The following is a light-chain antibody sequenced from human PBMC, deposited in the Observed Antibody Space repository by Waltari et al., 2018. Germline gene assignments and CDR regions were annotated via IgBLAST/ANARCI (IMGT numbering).Light chain of an antibody. CDR1: QSISSY. CDR3: QQSYSTPRT. J-gene: IGKJ1*01. V-gene: IGKV1-39*01. CDR2: AAS. Sequence: DIQMSQSPSSLSASVGDRVTITCRASQSISSYLNRYQQKPGKAPNHLIYAASSLQSGVPSRFSGSGSGTDFTLTISSLQPEDFATYYCQQSYSTPRTFGQGTKVEIK.